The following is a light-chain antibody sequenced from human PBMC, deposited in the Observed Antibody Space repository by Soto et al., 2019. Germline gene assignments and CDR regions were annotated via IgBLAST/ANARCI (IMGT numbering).Light chain of an antibody. CDR1: KIETKT. CDR3: QVWDSLSDHHV. CDR2: DDS. V-gene: IGLV3-21*02. J-gene: IGLJ1*01. Sequence: SYELTQPPSVSVAPGQTARISCGGNKIETKTVFWYQQKPGQAPVVVVSDDSVRPSGIPERFSGSNSGGTATLSIIGVEAGDEADYYCQVWDSLSDHHVFGPGTNATVL.